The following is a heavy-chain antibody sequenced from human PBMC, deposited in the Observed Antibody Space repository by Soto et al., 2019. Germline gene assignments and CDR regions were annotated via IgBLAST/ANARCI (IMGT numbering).Heavy chain of an antibody. Sequence: QVYLVESGGGVVQPGMSLRLSCEASGLTFRSDAIHWVRQAPGRGLEWVAVISVDGITKYYADSVRGRFTISRDSSKNTVDLQMNSLRSEDTAVYYCANDPVAGAPDWFDPWGQGTQVTVSS. V-gene: IGHV3-30-3*02. D-gene: IGHD6-19*01. CDR3: ANDPVAGAPDWFDP. J-gene: IGHJ5*02. CDR2: ISVDGITK. CDR1: GLTFRSDA.